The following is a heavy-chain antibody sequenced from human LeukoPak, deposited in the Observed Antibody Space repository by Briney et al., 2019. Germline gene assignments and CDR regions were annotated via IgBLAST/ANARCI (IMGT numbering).Heavy chain of an antibody. D-gene: IGHD1-26*01. Sequence: PSETLSLTCTVSSGSISTSNYYWGWIRQPPGKGLEFIGSVYHGGNTYYKASLKSRVTISLDTSKNQFSLRLSSVTAADTAVYYCARSYSGSFLYWGQGSLVTVSS. V-gene: IGHV4-39*07. CDR1: SGSISTSNYY. J-gene: IGHJ1*01. CDR2: VYHGGNT. CDR3: ARSYSGSFLY.